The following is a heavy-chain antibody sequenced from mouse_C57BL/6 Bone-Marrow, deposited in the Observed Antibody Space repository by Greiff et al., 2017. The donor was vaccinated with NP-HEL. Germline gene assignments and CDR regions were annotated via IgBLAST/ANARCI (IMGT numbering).Heavy chain of an antibody. CDR2: INPNNGGT. CDR3: ARLAYYYGSSRFGY. J-gene: IGHJ2*01. Sequence: VQLQQSGPELVKPGASVKIPCKASGYTFTDYNMDWVKQSHGKSLEWIGDINPNNGGTIYNQKFKGKATLTVDKSSSTAYMELRSLTSEDTAVYYCARLAYYYGSSRFGYWGQGTTLTVSS. D-gene: IGHD1-1*01. CDR1: GYTFTDYN. V-gene: IGHV1-18*01.